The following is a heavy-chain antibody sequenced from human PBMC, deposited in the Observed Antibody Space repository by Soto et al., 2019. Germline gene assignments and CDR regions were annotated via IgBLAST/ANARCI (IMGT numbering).Heavy chain of an antibody. V-gene: IGHV3-23*01. Sequence: GGSLRLSCAASGFTFSSYAMSWVRQAPGEGLEWVSAISGSGGSTYYADSVKGRFTISRDNSKNTLYLQMNSLRAEDTAVYYCAKDGSPDIVVVPAALPFDPWGQGTLVTVSS. CDR1: GFTFSSYA. J-gene: IGHJ5*02. CDR2: ISGSGGST. D-gene: IGHD2-2*01. CDR3: AKDGSPDIVVVPAALPFDP.